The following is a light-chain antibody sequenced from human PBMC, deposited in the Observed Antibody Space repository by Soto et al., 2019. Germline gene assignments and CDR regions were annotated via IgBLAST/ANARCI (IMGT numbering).Light chain of an antibody. V-gene: IGKV3-20*01. CDR2: GAS. CDR1: QSVSSSY. Sequence: EIVLTQSPGTLSLSPGERATLSCRASQSVSSSYLAWYQHKPGQAPRLLIYGASSRATGIPDRFSGSGSGTDFTLTISRLEPEXXXXXXXXXXXXSPSITFGQGTRLEIK. J-gene: IGKJ5*01. CDR3: XXXXXSPSIT.